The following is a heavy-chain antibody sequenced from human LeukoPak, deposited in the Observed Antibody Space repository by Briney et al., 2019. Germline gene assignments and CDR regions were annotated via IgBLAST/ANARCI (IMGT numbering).Heavy chain of an antibody. CDR1: GLSVSSNY. V-gene: IGHV3-66*01. CDR2: IYRDGSS. D-gene: IGHD3-9*01. CDR3: ASSFYDILIGYYQYFDY. J-gene: IGHJ4*02. Sequence: PGGSLRLSCVASGLSVSSNYMSWVRQAPGKGLEWVSVIYRDGSSYYAESVKGRFTISTDNSKNTLYIQMNSLRAEDTAVYYCASSFYDILIGYYQYFDYWGQGTLVTVSS.